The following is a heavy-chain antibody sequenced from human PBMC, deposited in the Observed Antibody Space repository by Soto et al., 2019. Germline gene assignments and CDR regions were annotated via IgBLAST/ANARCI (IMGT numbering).Heavy chain of an antibody. J-gene: IGHJ6*02. V-gene: IGHV3-30-3*01. D-gene: IGHD6-19*01. CDR3: ARDHGIAVAGTSRYYYRMDV. Sequence: SLRPSCADSGFTFSSYAMHWVREAPVKGLEWVAVISYDGSNKYYADSVKGRFTISRDNSKNTLYLQMNSLRAEDTAVYYCARDHGIAVAGTSRYYYRMDVWGQGITVTASS. CDR2: ISYDGSNK. CDR1: GFTFSSYA.